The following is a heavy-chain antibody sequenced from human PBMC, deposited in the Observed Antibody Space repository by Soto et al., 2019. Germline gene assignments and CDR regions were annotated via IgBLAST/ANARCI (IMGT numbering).Heavy chain of an antibody. J-gene: IGHJ4*02. CDR3: ARGAVVVAAAHGH. Sequence: GGSLRLSCAASGFTVSSNYMSWVRQAPGKGLEWVSVIYSGGSTYYADSVKGRFTISRDNSKNTLYLQMNSLRAEDTAVYYCARGAVVVAAAHGHWGQGTLVTVSS. V-gene: IGHV3-53*01. D-gene: IGHD2-15*01. CDR2: IYSGGST. CDR1: GFTVSSNY.